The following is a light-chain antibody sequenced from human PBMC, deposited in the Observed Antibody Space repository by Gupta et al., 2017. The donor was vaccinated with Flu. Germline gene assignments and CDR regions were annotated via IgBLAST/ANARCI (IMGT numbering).Light chain of an antibody. CDR1: STISYHCISNTY. CDR2: CAS. J-gene: IGKJ3*01. Sequence: SLRARAPSNCTSLSTISYHCISNTYLAWYQQKPGQPPRLLIYCASSRETGIPDRFSGSGSGTDFTLTISRLQAEDVAVYYCQQYGSTPFTFGPGTKVDIK. V-gene: IGKV4-1*01. CDR3: QQYGSTPFT.